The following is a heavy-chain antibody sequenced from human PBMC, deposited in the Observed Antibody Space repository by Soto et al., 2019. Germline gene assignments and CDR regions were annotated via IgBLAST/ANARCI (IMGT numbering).Heavy chain of an antibody. Sequence: GGSLRLSCAASGFTFSSYAMSWVRQAPGKGLEWVSAISGSGGSTYYADSVKGRFTISRDNSKNTLYLQMNSLRAEDTAVYYCAKDQRRYYYDSSGYYRFALFDYWGQGTLVTVSS. CDR2: ISGSGGST. V-gene: IGHV3-23*01. D-gene: IGHD3-22*01. J-gene: IGHJ4*02. CDR1: GFTFSSYA. CDR3: AKDQRRYYYDSSGYYRFALFDY.